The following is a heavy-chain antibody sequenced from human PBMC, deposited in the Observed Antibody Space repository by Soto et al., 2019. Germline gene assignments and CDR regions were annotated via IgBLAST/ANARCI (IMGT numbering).Heavy chain of an antibody. Sequence: GGSLRLSCAASGSTFSDYYMSWIRQAPGKGLEWVSYITSSGSSIYYADSVKGRFTISRDNAKNSPYLQMNSLRAEDTAVYYCARDKGQLVPADGYWGQGTLVTVSS. V-gene: IGHV3-11*01. CDR1: GSTFSDYY. D-gene: IGHD6-6*01. J-gene: IGHJ4*02. CDR2: ITSSGSSI. CDR3: ARDKGQLVPADGY.